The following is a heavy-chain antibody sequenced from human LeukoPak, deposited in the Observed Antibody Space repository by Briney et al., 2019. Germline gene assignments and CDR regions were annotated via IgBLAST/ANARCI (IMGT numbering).Heavy chain of an antibody. D-gene: IGHD1-1*01. CDR3: ARMGKGTLDY. V-gene: IGHV3-23*01. CDR1: GXTFSSDA. CDR2: ITGSGTGT. Sequence: GGSLRLSCAASGXTFSSDAMSWVRQAPGKGLEWVSAITGSGTGTYYADSVKGRFTISRDDSKNTLYLQMNSLRAEDTAVYYCARMGKGTLDYWGQGTLVTVSS. J-gene: IGHJ4*02.